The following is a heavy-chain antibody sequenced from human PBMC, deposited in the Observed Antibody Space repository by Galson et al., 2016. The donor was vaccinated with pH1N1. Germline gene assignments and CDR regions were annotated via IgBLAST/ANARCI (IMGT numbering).Heavy chain of an antibody. Sequence: SVKVSCKASGHTFSSYYIHWVRQALGQGLEWMGIINPSDTTTTYAQRFQARVTMTWDTSTRTVYMELSSLRSEDTAVHYCARDRGDDDNVPQLWLDYWGQGTLVTVSS. CDR1: GHTFSSYY. D-gene: IGHD5-24*01. CDR2: INPSDTTT. V-gene: IGHV1-46*01. CDR3: ARDRGDDDNVPQLWLDY. J-gene: IGHJ4*02.